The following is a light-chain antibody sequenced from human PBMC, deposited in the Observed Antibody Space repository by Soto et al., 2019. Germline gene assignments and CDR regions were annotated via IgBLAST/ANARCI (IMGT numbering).Light chain of an antibody. CDR3: TSPRTSRTLEV. CDR1: NTDIGGYNY. CDR2: DVS. Sequence: QSVLTQPDSVSGSPGESITISCTGTNTDIGGYNYVSWYQQHPGKAPKLVIYDVSSRPSGVSSRFSGSKSGYTASLTISGLQAEEAAHYYCTSPRTSRTLEVFGIGTKVTVL. V-gene: IGLV2-14*03. J-gene: IGLJ1*01.